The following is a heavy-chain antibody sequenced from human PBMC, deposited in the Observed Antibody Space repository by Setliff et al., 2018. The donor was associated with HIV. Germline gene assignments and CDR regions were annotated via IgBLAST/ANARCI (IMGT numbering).Heavy chain of an antibody. V-gene: IGHV3-23*01. CDR3: AKDRYYDSSGFYWGDYFDY. D-gene: IGHD3-22*01. J-gene: IGHJ4*02. Sequence: GESLKISCATSGFTFSSYAMSWVRQAPGKGLEWVSAISGSGGSTHYADSVKGRFTISRDNSKNTLHLEMKSLTGEDTAVYYCAKDRYYDSSGFYWGDYFDYWGQGTLVPSPQ. CDR1: GFTFSSYA. CDR2: ISGSGGST.